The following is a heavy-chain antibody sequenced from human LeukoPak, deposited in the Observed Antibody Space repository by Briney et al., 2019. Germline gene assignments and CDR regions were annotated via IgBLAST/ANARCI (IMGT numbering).Heavy chain of an antibody. CDR1: GGSISSGSYY. D-gene: IGHD4-11*01. Sequence: SQTLSLTCTVSGGSISSGSYYWSWIRQPAGKGLEWIGRIYTSGSTNYNPSLKSRVTISVDTSKNQFSLKLSSVTAADTAVYYCTRVRYSNYVSFDYRGDRTLVTVSS. J-gene: IGHJ4*01. CDR2: IYTSGST. V-gene: IGHV4-61*02. CDR3: TRVRYSNYVSFDY.